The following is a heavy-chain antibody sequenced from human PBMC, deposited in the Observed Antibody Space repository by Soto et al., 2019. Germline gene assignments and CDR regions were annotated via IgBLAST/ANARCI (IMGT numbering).Heavy chain of an antibody. V-gene: IGHV1-18*04. CDR1: GYTFTSYG. D-gene: IGHD3-22*01. Sequence: ASVKVSCKASGYTFTSYGISRVRQAPGQGLEWMGWISAYNGNTNYAQKLQGRVTMTTDTSTSTAYMELRSLRSDDTAVYYCARDLGPRYDSSGYLDYYYYGMDVWGQGTTVTVSS. CDR2: ISAYNGNT. J-gene: IGHJ6*02. CDR3: ARDLGPRYDSSGYLDYYYYGMDV.